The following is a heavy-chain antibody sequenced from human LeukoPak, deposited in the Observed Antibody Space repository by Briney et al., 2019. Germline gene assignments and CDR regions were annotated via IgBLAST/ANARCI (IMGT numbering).Heavy chain of an antibody. CDR2: IRYDGSNK. Sequence: PGGSLRLSCAASGFTFSSYGMHWVRQAPGKGLEWVAFIRYDGSNKYYADFVKGRFTISRDNSKNTLYLQMNSLRAVDTAVYYCAKDLRGSSSWYYFDYWGQGTLVTVSS. CDR1: GFTFSSYG. J-gene: IGHJ4*02. V-gene: IGHV3-30*02. D-gene: IGHD6-13*01. CDR3: AKDLRGSSSWYYFDY.